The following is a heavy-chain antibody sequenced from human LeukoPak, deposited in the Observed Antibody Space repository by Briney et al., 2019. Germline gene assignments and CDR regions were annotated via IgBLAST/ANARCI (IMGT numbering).Heavy chain of an antibody. Sequence: PGGALRLSCAASGFTFSSYGMSWVRQAPGKGLEGVSAISGSGGSTYYADSVKGRFTISRDNSKNTLYLQMNSLRAEDTAVYYCAKDPSSWYIPLSYYFDYWGQGTLVTVSS. V-gene: IGHV3-23*01. CDR2: ISGSGGST. CDR3: AKDPSSWYIPLSYYFDY. D-gene: IGHD6-13*01. CDR1: GFTFSSYG. J-gene: IGHJ4*02.